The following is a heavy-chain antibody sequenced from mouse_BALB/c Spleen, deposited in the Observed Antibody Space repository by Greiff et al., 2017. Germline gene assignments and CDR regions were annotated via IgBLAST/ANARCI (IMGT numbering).Heavy chain of an antibody. CDR3: ARLGGVRGYYYAMDY. J-gene: IGHJ4*01. Sequence: LVKTGASVKISCKASGYSFTGYYMHWVKQSHGKSLEWIGYISCYNGATSYNQKFKGKATFTVDTSSSTAYMQFNSLTSEDSAVYYCARLGGVRGYYYAMDYWGQGTSVTVSS. CDR1: GYSFTGYY. D-gene: IGHD2-14*01. V-gene: IGHV1S34*01. CDR2: ISCYNGAT.